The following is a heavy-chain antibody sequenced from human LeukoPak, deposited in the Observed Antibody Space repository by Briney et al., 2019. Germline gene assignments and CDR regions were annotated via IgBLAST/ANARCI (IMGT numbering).Heavy chain of an antibody. V-gene: IGHV1-18*01. D-gene: IGHD3-22*01. CDR2: ISAYNGNT. CDR3: ARDPSYDSSGYPNWFDP. CDR1: GYTFNSYG. J-gene: IGHJ5*02. Sequence: ASVKVSCKASGYTFNSYGISWVRLAPGHGLEWMGWISAYNGNTNYAQKFQGRVTMTTDTSTNTAYMELRSLRSDDTAMYYCARDPSYDSSGYPNWFDPWGQGTLVTVSS.